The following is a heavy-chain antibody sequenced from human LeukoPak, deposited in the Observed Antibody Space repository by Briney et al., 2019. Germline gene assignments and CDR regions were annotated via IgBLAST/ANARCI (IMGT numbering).Heavy chain of an antibody. CDR1: GGTSSNYA. CDR2: IIPIRAIA. CDR3: ARGEYYGSGSYYNGAFDS. D-gene: IGHD3-10*01. V-gene: IGHV1-69*04. J-gene: IGHJ3*02. Sequence: APVKVSCKASGGTSSNYAISWVRQAPGQGLEWMGRIIPIRAIANYAQKFQGRVTITAVKSTSTVYMELSSLRSEDTAVYYCARGEYYGSGSYYNGAFDSWGQGTMVTVSS.